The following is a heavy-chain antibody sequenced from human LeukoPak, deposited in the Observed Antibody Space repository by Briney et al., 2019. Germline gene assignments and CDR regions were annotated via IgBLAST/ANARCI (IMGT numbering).Heavy chain of an antibody. CDR1: GFTFSSYS. V-gene: IGHV3-21*01. D-gene: IGHD6-13*01. Sequence: GRSLRLSCAASGFTFSSYSMPWVRQAPGKGLEWVSSISSGSGHIYYADSLKGRFTISRDNAKDSLYLQMNSLRVEDTAVYYCARKLYSSSWQTTVGFDYWGQGTLVTVSS. CDR2: ISSGSGHI. J-gene: IGHJ4*02. CDR3: ARKLYSSSWQTTVGFDY.